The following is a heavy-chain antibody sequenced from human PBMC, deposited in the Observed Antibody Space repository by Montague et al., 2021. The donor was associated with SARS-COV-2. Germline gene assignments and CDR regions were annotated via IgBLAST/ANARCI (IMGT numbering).Heavy chain of an antibody. Sequence: SETLSLTCTVAGGSISSDYYWAWIRQPPGKGLEWIGSKSYSGTTXHNPSLKSRAAISVSTSQNEFSLELSSVTAADTAVYYCVRGVTMARAIISYFDYWGQGTLVTVSS. CDR1: GGSISSDYY. V-gene: IGHV4-39*07. J-gene: IGHJ4*02. CDR2: KSYSGTT. CDR3: VRGVTMARAIISYFDY. D-gene: IGHD3-10*01.